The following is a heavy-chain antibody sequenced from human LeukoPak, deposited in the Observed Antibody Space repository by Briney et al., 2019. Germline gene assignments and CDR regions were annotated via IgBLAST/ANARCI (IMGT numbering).Heavy chain of an antibody. Sequence: GGSLRLSCAASGFSLSDHHMSWVRQVPGKGLEWLAYISRDGNIIVYADSVKGRFIISRDNAKQSVYLEMTSLRSEDTAVYYCARYVLLMDYWGQGTLVTVSS. D-gene: IGHD3-16*01. V-gene: IGHV3-11*01. CDR3: ARYVLLMDY. CDR1: GFSLSDHH. CDR2: ISRDGNII. J-gene: IGHJ4*02.